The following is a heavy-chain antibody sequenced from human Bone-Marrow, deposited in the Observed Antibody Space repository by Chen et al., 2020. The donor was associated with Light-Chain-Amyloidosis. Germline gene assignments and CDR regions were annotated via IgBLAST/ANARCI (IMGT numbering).Heavy chain of an antibody. D-gene: IGHD5-12*01. CDR2: IYPDDSDA. V-gene: IGHV5-51*01. CDR1: GYTFPNYW. J-gene: IGHJ4*02. Sequence: VQLEQSGPEGKKHGESLKIACKGSGYTFPNYWIGWVRQMPGKGLEWMGVIYPDDSDARYSPSFEGQVTISADKSITTAYLQWRSLKASDTAMYYCARRRDGYNFDYWGQGTLVTVSS. CDR3: ARRRDGYNFDY.